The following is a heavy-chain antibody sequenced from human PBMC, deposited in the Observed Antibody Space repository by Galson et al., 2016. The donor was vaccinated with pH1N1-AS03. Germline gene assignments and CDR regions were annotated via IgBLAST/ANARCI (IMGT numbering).Heavy chain of an antibody. D-gene: IGHD2-2*01. CDR1: GFTISDYY. Sequence: LRLSCATSGFTISDYYMSWIRQHPGKGLEWIGLIYDSGNTFYNPSLKSRVSISVDTSKNQFSLKLNSVTAADTAVYYCASVSLAYCSSTSCFRFDPWGQGTLVTVSS. CDR2: IYDSGNT. V-gene: IGHV4-31*02. CDR3: ASVSLAYCSSTSCFRFDP. J-gene: IGHJ5*02.